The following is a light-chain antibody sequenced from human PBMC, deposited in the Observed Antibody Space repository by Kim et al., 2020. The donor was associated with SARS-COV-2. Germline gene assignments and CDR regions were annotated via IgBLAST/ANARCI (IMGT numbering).Light chain of an antibody. Sequence: EIMLTQSPDFLSVTPKEKVTITCRASQTVYSSLHWYQQKSNQSPKLLIKYASQSISGVPSRFSGSGSGTNFTLTINSLEVDDAATYYCHQHSNVPDTFGQGTKLEI. CDR1: QTVYSS. CDR3: HQHSNVPDT. V-gene: IGKV6-21*02. J-gene: IGKJ2*01. CDR2: YAS.